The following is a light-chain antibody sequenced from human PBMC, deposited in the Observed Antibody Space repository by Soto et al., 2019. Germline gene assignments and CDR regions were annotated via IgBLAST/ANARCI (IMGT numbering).Light chain of an antibody. CDR1: SSDIGGYNY. J-gene: IGLJ1*01. V-gene: IGLV2-14*03. CDR2: DVR. CDR3: SSDISSSAHYG. Sequence: QSALTQPASVSGSPGQSITISCTGTSSDIGGYNYVSWYQHHPGKAPKLMIYDVRRRPSGVSDRFSGSKSGNTASLAISGLQAEDEADYYGSSDISSSAHYGLGTGTKHTVL.